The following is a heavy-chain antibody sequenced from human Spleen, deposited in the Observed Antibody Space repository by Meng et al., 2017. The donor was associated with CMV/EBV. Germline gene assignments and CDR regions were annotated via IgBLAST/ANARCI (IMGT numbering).Heavy chain of an antibody. Sequence: GESLKISCAPSGFSFSNYIMTWVRQAPGKGLEWVSRINRDGSITDYADSVKGRFTISRDNAKNTVYLQMNSLRVEDSAVYYCARAARLFPSDYWGQGTLVTVSS. D-gene: IGHD6-6*01. V-gene: IGHV3-74*01. CDR3: ARAARLFPSDY. CDR1: GFSFSNYI. J-gene: IGHJ4*02. CDR2: INRDGSIT.